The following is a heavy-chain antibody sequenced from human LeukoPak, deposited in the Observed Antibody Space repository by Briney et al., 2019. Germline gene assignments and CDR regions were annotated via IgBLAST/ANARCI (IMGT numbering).Heavy chain of an antibody. J-gene: IGHJ4*02. CDR1: RFTSSSYS. D-gene: IGHD4-17*01. CDR3: AREWGYGDYFDC. Sequence: RGCPRVSCAAPRFTSSSYSTYSVCEGPGKGLEWVSSISVTGPSIFYADSVKGRFTISRDNAKNSLNLQMNSLGAGDTAVYYWAREWGYGDYFDCWRQGTLVTVSS. CDR2: ISVTGPSI. V-gene: IGHV3-21*01.